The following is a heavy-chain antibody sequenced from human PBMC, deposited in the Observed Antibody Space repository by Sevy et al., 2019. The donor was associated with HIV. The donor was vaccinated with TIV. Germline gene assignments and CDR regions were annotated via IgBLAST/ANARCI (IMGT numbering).Heavy chain of an antibody. J-gene: IGHJ4*02. D-gene: IGHD2-15*01. V-gene: IGHV1-18*01. CDR1: GYTFTSYG. CDR3: ASGEKYCSGGSCYFHLDY. Sequence: ASVKVSCKASGYTFTSYGINWVRQAPGQGLEWMGWINVYNGNANYAQKLQGRGTMTTDTSTSTAYMELRSLGSDDTALYYCASGEKYCSGGSCYFHLDYWGQGTLVTVSS. CDR2: INVYNGNA.